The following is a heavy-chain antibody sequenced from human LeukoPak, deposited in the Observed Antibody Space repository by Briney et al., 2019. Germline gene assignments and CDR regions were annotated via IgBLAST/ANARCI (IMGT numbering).Heavy chain of an antibody. CDR1: GGPFSTYY. CDR2: IYHTGST. CDR3: ARDRVQYGVNP. D-gene: IGHD4-17*01. J-gene: IGHJ5*02. V-gene: IGHV4-34*01. Sequence: SETLSLTCAVYGGPFSTYYWSWIRQPPGKGLEWIGDIYHTGSTTYSPSLKSRVTISVDTSKNQFSLKLSSVTAADTAVYYCARDRVQYGVNPRGQGTLVTVSS.